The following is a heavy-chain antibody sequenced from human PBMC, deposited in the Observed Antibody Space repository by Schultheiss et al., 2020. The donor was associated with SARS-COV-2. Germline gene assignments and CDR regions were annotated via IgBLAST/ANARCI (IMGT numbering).Heavy chain of an antibody. J-gene: IGHJ4*02. Sequence: SETLSLTCAVSGGSISSGGYSWSWIRQPPGKGLEWIGYIYYSGSTNYNPSLKSRVTISVDRSKNQFSLKLSSVTAADTAVYYCARLLVVPAAVDYWGQGTLVTVSS. CDR3: ARLLVVPAAVDY. CDR2: IYYSGST. D-gene: IGHD2-2*01. CDR1: GGSISSGGYS. V-gene: IGHV4-30-2*01.